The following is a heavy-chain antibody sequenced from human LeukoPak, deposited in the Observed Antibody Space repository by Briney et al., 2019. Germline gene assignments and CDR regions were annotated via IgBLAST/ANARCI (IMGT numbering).Heavy chain of an antibody. Sequence: GGSLRLSCAASGFTFSSYWMSWVRQAPGKGLEWVASIEQDGSEKYYVDSVKGRFTISRDNAKNSLYLQMNSLRAEDTAVYYCAKDWTGTKPFDLWGRGTLVTVSS. CDR1: GFTFSSYW. V-gene: IGHV3-7*03. D-gene: IGHD3/OR15-3a*01. CDR3: AKDWTGTKPFDL. CDR2: IEQDGSEK. J-gene: IGHJ2*01.